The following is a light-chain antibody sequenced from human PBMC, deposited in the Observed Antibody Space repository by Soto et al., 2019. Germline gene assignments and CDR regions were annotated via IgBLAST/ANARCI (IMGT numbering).Light chain of an antibody. CDR2: GAS. J-gene: IGKJ1*01. V-gene: IGKV3-20*01. Sequence: VMTQAPATLSVSPGEGATLSCRASQTVNNNVAWYQLKDGQVPRLLIYGASSRATGIPDRFSGSGSGTEFTLTISRLEPEDFAVYYCQQYGSSSWTFGQGTKVDIK. CDR1: QTVNNN. CDR3: QQYGSSSWT.